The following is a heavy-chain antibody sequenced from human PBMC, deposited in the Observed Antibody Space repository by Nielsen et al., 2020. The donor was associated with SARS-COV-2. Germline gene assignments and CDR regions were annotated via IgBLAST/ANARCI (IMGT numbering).Heavy chain of an antibody. D-gene: IGHD5-12*01. CDR2: INPSGGST. CDR3: ARERGYSGYDYYSMDV. V-gene: IGHV1-46*01. CDR1: GYTFTSYY. J-gene: IGHJ6*02. Sequence: ASVKVSCKASGYTFTSYYMHWVRQAPGQGLEWMGIINPSGGSTSYAQKFQGRVTMTRDTSTSTVYMELSSLRSEDTAVYYCARERGYSGYDYYSMDVWGQGTTVTVSS.